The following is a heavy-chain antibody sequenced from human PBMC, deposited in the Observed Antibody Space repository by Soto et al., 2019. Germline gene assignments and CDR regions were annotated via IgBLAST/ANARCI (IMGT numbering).Heavy chain of an antibody. CDR2: IWYDGSNE. J-gene: IGHJ3*02. CDR3: ARDPDYGGNWGAFDI. D-gene: IGHD4-17*01. Sequence: QVQLVESGGGVVQPGRSVRLSCAASGFTFSNYDIHWVRQAPGKGLEWVAVIWYDGSNEYYADSVKGRFTISRDNFKNTLYLQMNSLRAEDTAVYYCARDPDYGGNWGAFDIWGQGTMVTVSS. CDR1: GFTFSNYD. V-gene: IGHV3-33*01.